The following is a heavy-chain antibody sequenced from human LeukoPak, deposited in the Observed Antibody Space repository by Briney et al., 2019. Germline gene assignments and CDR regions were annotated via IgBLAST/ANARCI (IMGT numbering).Heavy chain of an antibody. D-gene: IGHD6-19*01. CDR3: AKDHDSSGWYADYFDY. J-gene: IGHJ4*02. CDR2: ISYDGSNK. CDR1: GFTFSSYG. Sequence: GGSLRLSCAASGFTFSSYGMHWVRQAPGKGLEWVAVISYDGSNKYYADPVKGRFTISRDNSKNTLYLQMNSLRAEDTAVYYCAKDHDSSGWYADYFDYWGQGTLVTVSS. V-gene: IGHV3-30*18.